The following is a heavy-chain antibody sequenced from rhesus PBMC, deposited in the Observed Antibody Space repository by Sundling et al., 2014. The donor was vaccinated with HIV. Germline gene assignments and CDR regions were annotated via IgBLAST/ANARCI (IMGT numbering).Heavy chain of an antibody. J-gene: IGHJ4*01. V-gene: IGHV4-169*02. CDR3: ARDKVTIFGLAWALDY. Sequence: QLQLQESGPGLVKPSETLSVTCAVSGGSISSSYWSWIRQAPGKGLEWIGFIYGSGSSTNYNPSLKSRVTLSVDTSKNQLSLKLNSVTAADTAVYYCARDKVTIFGLAWALDYWGQGVLVTVSS. D-gene: IGHD3-3*01. CDR1: GGSISSSY. CDR2: IYGSGSST.